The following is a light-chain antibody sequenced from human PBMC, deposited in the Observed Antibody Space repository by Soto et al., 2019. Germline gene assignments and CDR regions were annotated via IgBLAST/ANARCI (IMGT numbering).Light chain of an antibody. CDR2: AAS. V-gene: IGKV1-39*01. CDR1: QTITSD. J-gene: IGKJ1*01. Sequence: IQMTHSPSSLSASVGDTATITCRASQTITSDLNWYQQRPGKAPKLLIYAASSLQSGVPSRFSGSGSGTDFTLTISSLQPEDFATYYCQQSYSTVWTFGQGTKVDIK. CDR3: QQSYSTVWT.